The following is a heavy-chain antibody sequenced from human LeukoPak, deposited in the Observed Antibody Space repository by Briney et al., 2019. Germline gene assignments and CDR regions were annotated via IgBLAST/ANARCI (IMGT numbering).Heavy chain of an antibody. CDR3: AKDHYPAAGPNYFYGMDV. Sequence: GGSLRLSCAASGFPFSSYAVTWVRQAPGEGLEWVSTVSSGGDNTYYADSVKGRFTISRDNSKNTLFLQMNSLRAEDTAVFYCAKDHYPAAGPNYFYGMDVWGQGTTVTVSS. V-gene: IGHV3-23*01. J-gene: IGHJ6*02. D-gene: IGHD6-13*01. CDR1: GFPFSSYA. CDR2: VSSGGDNT.